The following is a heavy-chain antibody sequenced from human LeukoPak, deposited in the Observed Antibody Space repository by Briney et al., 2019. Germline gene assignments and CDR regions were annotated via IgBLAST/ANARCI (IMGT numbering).Heavy chain of an antibody. Sequence: PSETLSLTCAVYGGSFSGYYWSWIRQPPGKRLEWIGEINHSGSTNYNPSLKSRVTISVDTSKNQFSLKLSCVTAADTAVYYCARAPGYSSSSGGLDPWGQGTLVTVSS. CDR1: GGSFSGYY. D-gene: IGHD6-6*01. CDR3: ARAPGYSSSSGGLDP. J-gene: IGHJ5*02. CDR2: INHSGST. V-gene: IGHV4-34*01.